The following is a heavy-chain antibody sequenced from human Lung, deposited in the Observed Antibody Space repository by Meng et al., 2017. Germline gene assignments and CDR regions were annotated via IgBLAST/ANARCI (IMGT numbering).Heavy chain of an antibody. CDR2: ISHSGST. J-gene: IGHJ5*02. CDR1: GGSFSGYY. CDR3: TRAPLPAGRGLKNWFEP. Sequence: QVQLQQWGAGLLKPSETLSLTCGVYGGSFSGYYWSWIRQPPGKGLEWIGEISHSGSTNYNPSLKSRVTISVDTSKNQSSLQLTSVTAADTAMYYCTRAPLPAGRGLKNWFEPWGQGTLVTVSS. V-gene: IGHV4-34*01. D-gene: IGHD2-2*01.